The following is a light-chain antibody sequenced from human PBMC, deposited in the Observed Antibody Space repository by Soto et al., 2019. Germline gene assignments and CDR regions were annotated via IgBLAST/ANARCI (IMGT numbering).Light chain of an antibody. J-gene: IGKJ4*01. CDR3: QQYKKWPIT. CDR1: QSVSSN. CDR2: DAT. Sequence: DIVMTQSPDILSVSPGERATLSCRARQSVSSNLAWYQQKPGQSPRLLIHDATTRATGIPARFSGSGSGTEFTLTISSLQSEDIAVYYCQQYKKWPITFGGGTRVEVK. V-gene: IGKV3-15*01.